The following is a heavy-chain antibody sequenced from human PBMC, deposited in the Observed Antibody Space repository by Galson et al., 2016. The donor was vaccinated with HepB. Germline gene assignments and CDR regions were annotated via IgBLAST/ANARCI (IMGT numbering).Heavy chain of an antibody. CDR2: ISSSGDTI. Sequence: SLRLSCAASGFTFSDYYMSWIRQAPGKGLQWISYISSSGDTISYADSVKGRFTISRDNAKNSLYLQMDSLRAEDKAVYYCARDTFYYVSGTYQFDYRGQGIPVTVSS. CDR1: GFTFSDYY. V-gene: IGHV3-11*01. CDR3: ARDTFYYVSGTYQFDY. D-gene: IGHD3-10*01. J-gene: IGHJ4*02.